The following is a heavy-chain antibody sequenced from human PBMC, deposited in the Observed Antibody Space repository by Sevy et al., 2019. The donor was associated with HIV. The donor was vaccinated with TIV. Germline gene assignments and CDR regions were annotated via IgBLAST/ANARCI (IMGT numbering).Heavy chain of an antibody. CDR3: ARDTGGIGIDV. V-gene: IGHV3-7*01. CDR2: IRQDGSDK. J-gene: IGHJ6*02. CDR1: GFTFSSHW. D-gene: IGHD6-13*01. Sequence: GGCLRLSCAASGFTFSSHWMSWVRQAPGKGLEWVANIRQDGSDKYYVDSVKGRFIISRDNAKNSLSLQMNSLRVEDTAVYYCARDTGGIGIDVWGQGTTVTVSS.